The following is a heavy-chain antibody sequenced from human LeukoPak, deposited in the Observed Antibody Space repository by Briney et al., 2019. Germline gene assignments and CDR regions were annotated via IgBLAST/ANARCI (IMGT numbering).Heavy chain of an antibody. V-gene: IGHV3-43*02. CDR2: ISGDGGTT. CDR1: GFTFDDYA. CDR3: AKGSCSGGSCYLPFDY. J-gene: IGHJ4*02. Sequence: SGGSLRLSRAVSGFTFDDYAMHWVRQAPGKGLEWVSLISGDGGTTYYADSVKGRFTISRDNSKNSLYLQMNSLRTEDTALYYCAKGSCSGGSCYLPFDYWGQGTLVTVSS. D-gene: IGHD2-15*01.